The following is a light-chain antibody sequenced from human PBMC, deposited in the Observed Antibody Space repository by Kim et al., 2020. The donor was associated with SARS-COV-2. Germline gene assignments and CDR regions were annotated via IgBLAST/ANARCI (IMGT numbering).Light chain of an antibody. J-gene: IGKJ4*01. CDR1: QSVGSY. CDR2: DAS. CDR3: QQRANWPTVT. V-gene: IGKV3-11*01. Sequence: EIVLTQSPATLSLSPGERATLSCRASQSVGSYLAWYQQRPGQAPRLLIYDASNRATGIPARFSGSESGTDFTLTINSLEPEDFAVYYCQQRANWPTVTFGGGTKVEIK.